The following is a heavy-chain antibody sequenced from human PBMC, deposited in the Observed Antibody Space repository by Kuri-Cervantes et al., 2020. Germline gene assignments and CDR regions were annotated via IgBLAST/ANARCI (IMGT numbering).Heavy chain of an antibody. V-gene: IGHV3-11*04. CDR1: GFTFSDYY. J-gene: IGHJ4*02. D-gene: IGHD3-22*01. CDR3: ARVGSSYYYDSSGYYF. CDR2: ISSSGSTI. Sequence: GESLKISCAASGFTFSDYYMSWIRQAPGKGLEWVSYISSSGSTIYYADSVKGRFTISRDNAKNSLYLQMNSLRAEDTAVYYCARVGSSYYYDSSGYYFWGQGTLVNVYS.